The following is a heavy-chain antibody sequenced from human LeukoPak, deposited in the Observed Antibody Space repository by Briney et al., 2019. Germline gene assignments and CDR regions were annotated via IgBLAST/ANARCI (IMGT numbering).Heavy chain of an antibody. D-gene: IGHD3-22*01. CDR1: GYTFTSYY. Sequence: ASVKVSCKASGYTFTSYYRHWVRQAPGQGLEWMGIINPSGGSTSYAQKFQGRVTMTRDTSTSTVYMELSSLRSEDTAVYYCARDGLGPLYDSSGYYPYYFDYWGQGTLVTVSS. J-gene: IGHJ4*02. V-gene: IGHV1-46*01. CDR3: ARDGLGPLYDSSGYYPYYFDY. CDR2: INPSGGST.